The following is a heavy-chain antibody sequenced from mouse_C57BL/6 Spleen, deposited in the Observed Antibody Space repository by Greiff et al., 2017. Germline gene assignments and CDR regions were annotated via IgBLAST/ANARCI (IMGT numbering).Heavy chain of an antibody. D-gene: IGHD2-2*01. CDR2: IYPRSGNT. CDR3: ARWYGSDRVWFAY. Sequence: QVQLQQSGAELARPGASVKLSCKASGYTFTSYGISWVKQRTGQGLEWIGEIYPRSGNTYYNEKFKGKATLTADKSSSTAYMELRSLTSEDSAVYFCARWYGSDRVWFAYWGQGTLVTVSA. J-gene: IGHJ3*01. CDR1: GYTFTSYG. V-gene: IGHV1-81*01.